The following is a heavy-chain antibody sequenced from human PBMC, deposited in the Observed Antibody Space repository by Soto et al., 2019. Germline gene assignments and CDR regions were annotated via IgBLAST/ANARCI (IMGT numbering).Heavy chain of an antibody. J-gene: IGHJ5*02. D-gene: IGHD2-15*01. Sequence: GGSLRLSCAASGFTFSSYAMHWVRQAPGKGLEWVAVISYDGSNKYYADSVKGRFTISRDNSKNTLYLQMNSLRAEDTAVYYCARDPSGGYCSGGSCYGWFDPWGQGTLVTVSS. V-gene: IGHV3-30-3*01. CDR1: GFTFSSYA. CDR3: ARDPSGGYCSGGSCYGWFDP. CDR2: ISYDGSNK.